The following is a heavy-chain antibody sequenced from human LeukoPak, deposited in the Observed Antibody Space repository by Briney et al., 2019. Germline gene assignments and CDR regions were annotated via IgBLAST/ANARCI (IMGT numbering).Heavy chain of an antibody. J-gene: IGHJ6*02. CDR1: GYTFTNYA. CDR3: ARVQGIAAAGYYYYGMDV. D-gene: IGHD6-13*01. V-gene: IGHV7-4-1*02. Sequence: ASVKVSCKASGYTFTNYAMYWVRPAPGQGLAWMGWINHNTGTPTYAQDVTERCVFALDTSVSTAYLQISSLKAEDTAVYYCARVQGIAAAGYYYYGMDVWGQGTTVTVSS. CDR2: INHNTGTP.